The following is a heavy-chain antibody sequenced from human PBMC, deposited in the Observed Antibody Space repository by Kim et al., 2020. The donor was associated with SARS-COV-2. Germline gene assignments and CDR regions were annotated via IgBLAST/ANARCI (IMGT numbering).Heavy chain of an antibody. J-gene: IGHJ6*02. Sequence: SETLSLTCAVYGGSFSGYYWSWIRQPPGKGLEWIGEINHSGSTNYNPSLKSRVTISVDTSKNQFSLKLSSVTAADTAVYYCARGFYPLGYGSGSYYSYYYYYGMDVWGQGTTVTVSS. V-gene: IGHV4-34*01. D-gene: IGHD3-10*01. CDR1: GGSFSGYY. CDR3: ARGFYPLGYGSGSYYSYYYYYGMDV. CDR2: INHSGST.